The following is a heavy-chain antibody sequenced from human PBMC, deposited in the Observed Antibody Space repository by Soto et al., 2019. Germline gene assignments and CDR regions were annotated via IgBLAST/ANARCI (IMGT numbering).Heavy chain of an antibody. CDR1: GFTFGDYA. Sequence: GGSLRLSCTASGFTFGDYAMSWVRQAPGKGLEWVGFIRSKAYGGTTEYAASVKGRFTISRDDSKSIAYLQMNSLKTEDTAVYYCTRPLVVVTAIDYWGQGTLVTFSS. CDR2: IRSKAYGGTT. V-gene: IGHV3-49*04. D-gene: IGHD2-21*02. J-gene: IGHJ4*02. CDR3: TRPLVVVTAIDY.